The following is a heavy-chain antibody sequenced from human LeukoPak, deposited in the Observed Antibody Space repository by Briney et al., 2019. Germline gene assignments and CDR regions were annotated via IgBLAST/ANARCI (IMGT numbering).Heavy chain of an antibody. V-gene: IGHV1-69*05. D-gene: IGHD5-18*01. Sequence: SSVKVSCKASGGTFSSYAISWVRRAPGQGLEWMGGIIPIFGTANYAQKFQGRVTITTDESTSTAYMELSSLRSEDTAVYYCAVTKSGYSYGSPSYYFDYWGQGTLVTVSS. J-gene: IGHJ4*02. CDR1: GGTFSSYA. CDR2: IIPIFGTA. CDR3: AVTKSGYSYGSPSYYFDY.